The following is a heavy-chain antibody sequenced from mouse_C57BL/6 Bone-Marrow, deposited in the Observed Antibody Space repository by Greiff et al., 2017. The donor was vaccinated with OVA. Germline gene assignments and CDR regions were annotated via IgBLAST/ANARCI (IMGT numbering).Heavy chain of an antibody. CDR2: IYPGDGDT. Sequence: QVQLQQSGPELVKPGASVKISCKASGYAFSSSWMNWVKQRPGKGLEWIGRIYPGDGDTNYNGKFKGKATLTADKSSSTAYMQLSSLTSEDSAVYFCARSGRSLYYYGSPAWFAYWGQGTLVTVSA. CDR3: ARSGRSLYYYGSPAWFAY. D-gene: IGHD1-1*01. V-gene: IGHV1-82*01. J-gene: IGHJ3*01. CDR1: GYAFSSSW.